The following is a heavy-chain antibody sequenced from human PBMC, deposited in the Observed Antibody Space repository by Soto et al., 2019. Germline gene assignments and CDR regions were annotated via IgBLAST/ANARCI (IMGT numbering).Heavy chain of an antibody. J-gene: IGHJ3*02. V-gene: IGHV5-10-1*01. D-gene: IGHD6-13*01. CDR1: GYSFTSYW. CDR3: ARNFGPMIAAAAGGHAFDI. Sequence: PGESLKISCXGSGYSFTSYWISWVRQMPGKGLEWMGRIDPSDSYTNYSPSFQGHVTISADKSISTAYLQWSSLKASDTAMYYCARNFGPMIAAAAGGHAFDIWGQGTMVTVSS. CDR2: IDPSDSYT.